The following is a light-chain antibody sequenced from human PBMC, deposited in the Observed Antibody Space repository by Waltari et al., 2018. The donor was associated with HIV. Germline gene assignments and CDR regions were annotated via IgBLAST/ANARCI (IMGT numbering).Light chain of an antibody. CDR3: QQRSNWPLT. V-gene: IGKV3-11*01. J-gene: IGKJ4*01. CDR2: DAS. Sequence: EIVLTQSPATLSLSPGERATLSCGASQSVRSLIAWYQQKPGQAPRRLIYDASNRATGIPARLSGSGSGTDFTLTISSLEPEDFAVYYCQQRSNWPLTFGGGTEVEIK. CDR1: QSVRSL.